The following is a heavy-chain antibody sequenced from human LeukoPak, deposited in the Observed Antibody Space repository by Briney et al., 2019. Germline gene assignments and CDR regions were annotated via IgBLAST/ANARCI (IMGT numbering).Heavy chain of an antibody. Sequence: PSETLSLTCAVSGDSISSYYWSWIRQSPGKGLEWIGYIYNTGSTNYNPSLKNRVTISVDTSKNHLSLKLTSVTAADTAVYYCARGFQQLILFHIWGQGTMVTVSS. V-gene: IGHV4-59*08. CDR1: GDSISSYY. D-gene: IGHD6-13*01. J-gene: IGHJ3*02. CDR3: ARGFQQLILFHI. CDR2: IYNTGST.